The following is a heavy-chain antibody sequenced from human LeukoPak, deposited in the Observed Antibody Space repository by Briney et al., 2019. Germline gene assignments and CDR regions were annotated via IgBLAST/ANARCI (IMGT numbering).Heavy chain of an antibody. Sequence: GGSLRLSCAASGFTFSSYAMSWVRQAPGKGLEWVSAISGSGGSTYYADSVKGRFTISRDNSKNTLYLQMNSLRAEDTAVYYCAKAQSERSYAPERPWYYYYGMDVWGQGTTVTVSS. D-gene: IGHD1-26*01. CDR2: ISGSGGST. CDR3: AKAQSERSYAPERPWYYYYGMDV. J-gene: IGHJ6*02. CDR1: GFTFSSYA. V-gene: IGHV3-23*01.